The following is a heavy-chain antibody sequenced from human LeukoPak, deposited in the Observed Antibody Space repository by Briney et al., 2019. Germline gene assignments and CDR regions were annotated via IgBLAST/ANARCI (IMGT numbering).Heavy chain of an antibody. J-gene: IGHJ4*02. D-gene: IGHD5-18*01. CDR2: IYYSGSA. V-gene: IGHV4-59*01. CDR1: GGSISGYY. Sequence: SETLSLTCSVSGGSISGYYWSWIRQPPGKGLEWIGYIYYSGSANYNPSLKSRVTISVDTSKNQFSLKLTSVTAADTAVYYCARSEGYSYAQYPFDYWGQGTLVTVSS. CDR3: ARSEGYSYAQYPFDY.